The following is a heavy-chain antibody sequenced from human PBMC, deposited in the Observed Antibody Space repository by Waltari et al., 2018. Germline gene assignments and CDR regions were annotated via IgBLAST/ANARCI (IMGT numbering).Heavy chain of an antibody. CDR3: ARTGARWLQFAACDI. J-gene: IGHJ3*02. CDR1: GFTFSTYW. Sequence: EGLLVESGGGLVQTGGSRRLSCAASGFTFSTYWLNWVRQAPGKGLEWVANINQDGSEEYYVDSEKGRVTISRDNAKNSLYLEMKTLRAEDTAIYYCARTGARWLQFAACDIWGQGTMVTVSS. D-gene: IGHD5-12*01. CDR2: INQDGSEE. V-gene: IGHV3-7*01.